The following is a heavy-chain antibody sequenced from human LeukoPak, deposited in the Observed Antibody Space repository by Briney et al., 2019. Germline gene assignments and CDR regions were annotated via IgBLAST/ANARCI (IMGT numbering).Heavy chain of an antibody. Sequence: GRSLRLSCAASGFTFSSYWMHWVRQAPGKGLVWVSRISSDGSGTRYADSVKGRFTISRDNAKNTLYLQMNSLRAEDTAVYYCAREYSVLVPAAFDYWGQGTLVTVSS. CDR3: AREYSVLVPAAFDY. CDR2: ISSDGSGT. J-gene: IGHJ4*02. D-gene: IGHD2-2*01. V-gene: IGHV3-74*01. CDR1: GFTFSSYW.